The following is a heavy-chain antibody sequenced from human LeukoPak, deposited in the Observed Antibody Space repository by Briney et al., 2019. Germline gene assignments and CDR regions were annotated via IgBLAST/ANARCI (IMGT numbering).Heavy chain of an antibody. J-gene: IGHJ4*02. D-gene: IGHD3-22*01. Sequence: SVKVSCKASGGTFSSYAISWVRQAPGQGLEWMGRIIPILGIANYAQKFQGRVTITADESTSTASMELSSLRSEDTAVYYCARGDYYDSSGHTHWGQGTLVTVSS. V-gene: IGHV1-69*04. CDR1: GGTFSSYA. CDR3: ARGDYYDSSGHTH. CDR2: IIPILGIA.